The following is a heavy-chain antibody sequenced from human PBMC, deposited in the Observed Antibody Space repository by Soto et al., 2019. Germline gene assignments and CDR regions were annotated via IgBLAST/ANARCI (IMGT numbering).Heavy chain of an antibody. CDR1: GDSVSSGSYY. J-gene: IGHJ5*01. CDR2: TYYSGST. CDR3: ARGVLRFLQWFDS. V-gene: IGHV4-61*01. Sequence: PSETLSLTCTVSGDSVSSGSYYWTWFRQSPGKGLEWIGSTYYSGSTNYIPSLKSRVSVSLDTAKNQFSLKLTSVTAADTAVYYCARGVLRFLQWFDSWGQGTLVTVSS. D-gene: IGHD3-3*01.